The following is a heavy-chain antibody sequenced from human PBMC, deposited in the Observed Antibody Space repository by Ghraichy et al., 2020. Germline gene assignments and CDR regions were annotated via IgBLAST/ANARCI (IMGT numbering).Heavy chain of an antibody. J-gene: IGHJ4*02. Sequence: GGSLRLSCTVSGFIFSSYSMNWVRQAPGKGLEWVSSITGDSSSYLYVSDSVKGRFTISSDNARNSLFHRMDSLRAEDTAVYYCVRDISSFDYWGQGAQVTVSS. D-gene: IGHD2-2*01. CDR3: VRDISSFDY. CDR2: ITGDSSSYL. CDR1: GFIFSSYS. V-gene: IGHV3-21*01.